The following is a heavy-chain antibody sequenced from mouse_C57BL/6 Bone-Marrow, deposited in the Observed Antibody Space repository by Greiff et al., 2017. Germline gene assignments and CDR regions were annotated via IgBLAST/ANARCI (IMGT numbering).Heavy chain of an antibody. CDR1: GFTFSSYA. CDR3: ARDDSFDY. J-gene: IGHJ2*01. D-gene: IGHD2-12*01. V-gene: IGHV5-4*01. CDR2: ISDGGSYT. Sequence: EVKLMASGGGLVKPGGSLKLSCAASGFTFSSYAMSWVRQTPEKRLEWVATISDGGSYTYYPDNVKGRFTISRDNAKNNLYLQMSHLKSEDTAMYYCARDDSFDYWGQGTTLTVSS.